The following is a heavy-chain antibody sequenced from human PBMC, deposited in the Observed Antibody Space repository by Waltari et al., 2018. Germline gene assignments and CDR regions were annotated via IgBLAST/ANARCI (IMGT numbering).Heavy chain of an antibody. CDR3: ARDRVDYYDSSGYYLVY. V-gene: IGHV3-7*01. D-gene: IGHD3-22*01. J-gene: IGHJ4*02. CDR2: IKQDGSEK. CDR1: GFTFSSYW. Sequence: EVQLVESGGGLVQPGGSLRLSCAASGFTFSSYWMSWVRQAPGKGLEWGANIKQDGSEKYYVDAVKGRVTISRDNAKNSLYLQMNSLRAEDTAVYYCARDRVDYYDSSGYYLVYWGQGTLVTVSS.